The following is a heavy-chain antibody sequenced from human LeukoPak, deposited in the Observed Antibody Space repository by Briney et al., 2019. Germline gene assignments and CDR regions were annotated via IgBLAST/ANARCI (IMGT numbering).Heavy chain of an antibody. CDR1: GFTFSSYA. Sequence: PGGSLRLSCAASGFTFSSYAMSWVRQAPGKGLEWVSAISGSGASTSYANSVKGRFTISRDNSKNTLYLQMSSLRAEDTAIYYCARPTSGWYLGYYWGQGTLVTVSS. D-gene: IGHD6-19*01. CDR2: ISGSGAST. CDR3: ARPTSGWYLGYY. J-gene: IGHJ4*02. V-gene: IGHV3-23*01.